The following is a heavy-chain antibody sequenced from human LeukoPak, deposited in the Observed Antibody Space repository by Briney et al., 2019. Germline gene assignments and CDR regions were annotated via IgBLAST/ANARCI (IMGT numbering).Heavy chain of an antibody. CDR1: GFTFSTYV. CDR2: ISSNGDNT. V-gene: IGHV3-64D*06. Sequence: GGSLRLSCSVSGFTFSTYVMHWVRQAPGKGLEYVSAISSNGDNTYYADSVKGRFTISRDNSKNTLYLQMSSLRADDTAVYYCVRGTGYWGQGTLVTVSS. J-gene: IGHJ4*02. CDR3: VRGTGY.